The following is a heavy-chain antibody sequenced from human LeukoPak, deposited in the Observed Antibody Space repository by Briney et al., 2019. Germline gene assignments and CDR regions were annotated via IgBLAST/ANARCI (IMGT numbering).Heavy chain of an antibody. CDR1: GFTFSSYY. J-gene: IGHJ4*02. V-gene: IGHV3-30*03. CDR3: AREGSIVARTDY. D-gene: IGHD3-16*02. Sequence: QTGGSLRLSCAASGFTFSSYYWMHWVRQAPGRRLEWVAVISFDGNQEYYPDSVKGRFTISRDNSKNTLYLQMNGLKTEDTAVYYCAREGSIVARTDYWGQGALVIVSS. CDR2: ISFDGNQE.